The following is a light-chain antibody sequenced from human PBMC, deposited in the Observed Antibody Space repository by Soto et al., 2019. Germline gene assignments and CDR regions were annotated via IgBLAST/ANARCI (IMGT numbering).Light chain of an antibody. CDR1: SSDVGAYNF. CDR2: EVT. Sequence: ALTQPASVSGSPGQSITISCTGSSSDVGAYNFVSWYQHHPGKAPKLILYEVTTRPSGVSSRFSGSKSGNTASLTISGLQADDEADYYRSSYTSSNTPYVFGTGTKVTVL. J-gene: IGLJ1*01. CDR3: SSYTSSNTPYV. V-gene: IGLV2-14*01.